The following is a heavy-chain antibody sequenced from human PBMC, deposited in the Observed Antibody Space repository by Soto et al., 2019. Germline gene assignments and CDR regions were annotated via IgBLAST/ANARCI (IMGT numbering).Heavy chain of an antibody. CDR1: GGSISSSSYY. CDR2: IYYSGST. CDR3: ARHPIAYDILTGYYIGFFDY. D-gene: IGHD3-9*01. J-gene: IGHJ4*02. Sequence: SETLSLTCTVSGGSISSSSYYWGWIRQPPGKGLEWIGSIYYSGSTYYNPSLKSRVTISVDTPKNQFSLKLSSVTAADTAVYYCARHPIAYDILTGYYIGFFDYWGQGTLVTVSS. V-gene: IGHV4-39*01.